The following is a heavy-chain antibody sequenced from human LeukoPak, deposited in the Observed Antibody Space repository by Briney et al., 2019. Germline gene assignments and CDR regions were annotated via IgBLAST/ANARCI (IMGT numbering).Heavy chain of an antibody. CDR2: INPNSGGT. D-gene: IGHD2-2*02. J-gene: IGHJ4*02. CDR3: ARDFGYKGITTMGSGVDY. Sequence: ASVKVSCKASGYTFTGYYMHWVRQAPGQGLEWMGWINPNSGGTNYAQKFQGRVTMTRDTSISTAYMELSRLRSDDTAVYYCARDFGYKGITTMGSGVDYWAREPWSPSPQ. V-gene: IGHV1-2*02. CDR1: GYTFTGYY.